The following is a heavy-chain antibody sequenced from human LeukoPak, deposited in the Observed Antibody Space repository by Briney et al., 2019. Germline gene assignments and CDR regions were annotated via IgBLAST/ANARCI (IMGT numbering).Heavy chain of an antibody. Sequence: GGSLRLSCAASGFTFSSYSMNWVRQAPGKGLEWVSYISSSSSTIYYADSVKGRFTISRDNAKNSLYLQMSSLRAEDTAVYYCARDRSGFDYWGQGTLVTVSS. D-gene: IGHD3-3*01. CDR2: ISSSSSTI. V-gene: IGHV3-48*01. CDR3: ARDRSGFDY. CDR1: GFTFSSYS. J-gene: IGHJ4*02.